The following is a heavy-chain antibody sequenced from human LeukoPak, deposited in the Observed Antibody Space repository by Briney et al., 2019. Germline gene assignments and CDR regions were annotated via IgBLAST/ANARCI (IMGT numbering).Heavy chain of an antibody. Sequence: SETLSLTCAVCGGSFSGYYWSWIRQPPGKGLEWIGEINHSGSTNYNPSLKSRVTISVDTSKNQFSLKLSSVTAADTAVYYCARTTVVTRFDYRGQGTLVTVSS. CDR1: GGSFSGYY. CDR2: INHSGST. V-gene: IGHV4-34*01. CDR3: ARTTVVTRFDY. D-gene: IGHD4-17*01. J-gene: IGHJ4*02.